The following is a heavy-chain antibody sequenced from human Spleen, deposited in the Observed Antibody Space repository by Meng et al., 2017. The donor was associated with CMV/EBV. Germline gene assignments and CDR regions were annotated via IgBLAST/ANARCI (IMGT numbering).Heavy chain of an antibody. D-gene: IGHD4/OR15-4a*01. V-gene: IGHV4-4*01. Sequence: SASSDNWCAWVRQSPGKGLEWIGDVHQRGNHNYNPSLEGRVTIALDKSTNQISLKLTSVTAADTAEYFCVRDGRTFYDALPYNLFDFWGQGTLVTVSS. J-gene: IGHJ4*02. CDR1: SASSDNW. CDR2: VHQRGNH. CDR3: VRDGRTFYDALPYNLFDF.